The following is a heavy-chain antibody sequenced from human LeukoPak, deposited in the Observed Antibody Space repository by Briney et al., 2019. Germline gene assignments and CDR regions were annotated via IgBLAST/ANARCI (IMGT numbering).Heavy chain of an antibody. CDR3: AKGNGGSGSYYAPYFDY. CDR1: GFTFSSYG. J-gene: IGHJ4*02. V-gene: IGHV3-30*18. CDR2: ISYDGSNK. D-gene: IGHD1-26*01. Sequence: PGRSLRLSCAASGFTFSSYGMHWVRQAPGKGLEWVAVISYDGSNKYYADSAKGRFTISRDNSKNTLYLQMNSLRAEDTAVYYCAKGNGGSGSYYAPYFDYWGQGTLVTVSS.